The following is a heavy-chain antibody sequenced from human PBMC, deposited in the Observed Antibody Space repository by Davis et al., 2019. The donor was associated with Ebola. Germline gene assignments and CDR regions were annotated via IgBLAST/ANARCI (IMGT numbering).Heavy chain of an antibody. CDR3: ARGVGSGPMFDP. V-gene: IGHV4-39*07. Sequence: GSLRLSCTVSGGSISSSSYYWSWIRQPPGKGLEWIGEINHSGSTNYNPSLKSRVTISVDTSKNQFSLKLSSVTAADTAVYYCARGVGSGPMFDPWGQGTLVTVSS. CDR1: GGSISSSSYY. J-gene: IGHJ5*02. D-gene: IGHD2-15*01. CDR2: INHSGST.